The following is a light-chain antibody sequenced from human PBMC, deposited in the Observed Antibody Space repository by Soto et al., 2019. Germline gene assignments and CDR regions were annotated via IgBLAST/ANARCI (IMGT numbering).Light chain of an antibody. Sequence: EIVMTQSPATLSVSPGERATLSCRASQSVSSTLAWYQQKPGQAPRLLIYGASTRATGIPTRFSGRGSGTEFTLTISRLQSDDFALYYCQQYHDWPPWTFGQGTKVEVK. V-gene: IGKV3-15*01. J-gene: IGKJ1*01. CDR1: QSVSST. CDR3: QQYHDWPPWT. CDR2: GAS.